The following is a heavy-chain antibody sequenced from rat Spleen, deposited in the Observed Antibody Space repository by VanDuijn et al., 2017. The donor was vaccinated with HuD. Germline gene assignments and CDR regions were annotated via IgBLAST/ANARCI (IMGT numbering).Heavy chain of an antibody. Sequence: EVQLVESGGGLVQPGRSMKLSCAASGFTFTNYYMAWVRQAPTKGLEWVASISAGGGNTYYRDSVKGRFTVSRDNAKSSLYLQMDSLRSEDSATYYCTRDRILRSTGFDYWGQGVMVTVSS. CDR2: ISAGGGNT. V-gene: IGHV5-25*01. J-gene: IGHJ2*01. CDR3: TRDRILRSTGFDY. D-gene: IGHD1-6*01. CDR1: GFTFTNYY.